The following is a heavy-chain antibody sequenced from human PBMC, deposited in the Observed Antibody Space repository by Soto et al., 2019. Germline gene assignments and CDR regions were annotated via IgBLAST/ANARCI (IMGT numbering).Heavy chain of an antibody. CDR1: GGCISRGDYY. Sequence: PSETLSLTCTVSGGCISRGDYYWGWIRQPPGKGLEWIGYIYYSGSTYYNPSLKSRVTISVDTSKNQFSLKLSSVTAADTAVYYCARHTVTTRYFDYWGQGTLVTVSS. D-gene: IGHD4-17*01. J-gene: IGHJ4*02. V-gene: IGHV4-30-4*01. CDR2: IYYSGST. CDR3: ARHTVTTRYFDY.